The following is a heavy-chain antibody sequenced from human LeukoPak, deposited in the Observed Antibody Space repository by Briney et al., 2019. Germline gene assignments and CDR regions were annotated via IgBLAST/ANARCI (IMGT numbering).Heavy chain of an antibody. Sequence: PGGSLRLSCAASGFTFSSYAMHWVRQAPGKGLEWVAVISYDGSNKYYADSVKGRFTISRDNSKNTLYLQMNSLRAEDTAVYYCARDVDPYCSGGSCYRRKYDYWGQGTLVTVSS. CDR1: GFTFSSYA. V-gene: IGHV3-30-3*01. CDR2: ISYDGSNK. J-gene: IGHJ4*02. D-gene: IGHD2-15*01. CDR3: ARDVDPYCSGGSCYRRKYDY.